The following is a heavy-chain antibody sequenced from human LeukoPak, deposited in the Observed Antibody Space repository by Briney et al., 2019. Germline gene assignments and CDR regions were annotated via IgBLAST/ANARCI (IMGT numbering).Heavy chain of an antibody. Sequence: GGSLRLSCAASGFTFSSYSMNWVRQAPGKGLEWVSSISSSSSYIYYADSVKGRFTISRDNAKNSLYLQMGSLRAEDTAVYYCARDLREYCSSTSCPNWYFDLWGRGTLVTVSS. J-gene: IGHJ2*01. D-gene: IGHD2-2*01. CDR1: GFTFSSYS. V-gene: IGHV3-21*01. CDR2: ISSSSSYI. CDR3: ARDLREYCSSTSCPNWYFDL.